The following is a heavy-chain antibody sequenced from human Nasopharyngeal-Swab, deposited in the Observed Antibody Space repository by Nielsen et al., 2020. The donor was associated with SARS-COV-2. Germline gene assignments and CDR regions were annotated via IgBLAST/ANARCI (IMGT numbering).Heavy chain of an antibody. CDR3: VKDTDAVVTRALDI. Sequence: SLKISCAASGLNFDNYAMHWVRQIPGKGLEWVSAISWNSGNTGYAGSEKGRFTISRDNAKNSVFLQMNSLTPEDTALYYCVKDTDAVVTRALDIWGRGTMVTVSS. J-gene: IGHJ3*02. CDR2: ISWNSGNT. D-gene: IGHD4-23*01. CDR1: GLNFDNYA. V-gene: IGHV3-9*01.